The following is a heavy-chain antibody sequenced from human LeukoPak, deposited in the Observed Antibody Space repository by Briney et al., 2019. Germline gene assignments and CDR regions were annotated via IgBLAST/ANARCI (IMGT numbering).Heavy chain of an antibody. D-gene: IGHD3-16*01. V-gene: IGHV3-21*06. CDR3: VRGDRRDF. CDR1: GCTFSTST. Sequence: GGSLRLSCAASGCTFSTSTMNWVRQAPGKGLDWVSSISSSSCTIYYVDSVKGRFYISSDNAKNSLYLQMHSLRAEDTAVYYCVRGDRRDFWGQGTLVTVSS. CDR2: ISSSSCTI. J-gene: IGHJ4*02.